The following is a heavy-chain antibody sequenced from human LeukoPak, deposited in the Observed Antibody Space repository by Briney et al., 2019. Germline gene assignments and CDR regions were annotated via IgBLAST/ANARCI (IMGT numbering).Heavy chain of an antibody. V-gene: IGHV1-2*02. CDR3: ARDSSYSTPLSYDY. J-gene: IGHJ4*02. CDR1: GYTFTGYY. CDR2: INPDSGGT. D-gene: IGHD6-13*01. Sequence: ASVKVSCKASGYTFTGYYMHWVRQAPGQGLEWMGWINPDSGGTNYAQKFQGRVTMTRDTSISTAYMELSRLRSDDTAVYYCARDSSYSTPLSYDYWGQGTLVTVSS.